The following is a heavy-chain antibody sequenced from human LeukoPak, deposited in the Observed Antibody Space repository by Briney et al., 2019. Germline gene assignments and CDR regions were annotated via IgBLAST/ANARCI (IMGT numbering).Heavy chain of an antibody. V-gene: IGHV3-33*05. CDR3: ARDGETNWGTWIY. CDR2: ISTESSSE. D-gene: IGHD7-27*01. J-gene: IGHJ4*02. CDR1: GFIFKNYG. Sequence: GRSLRLSCAASGFIFKNYGFHWVRQAPGKGLEWVAFISTESSSEHYTDSVKGRFTISRDNSKDTLYLQMGSLRVEGTALYYCARDGETNWGTWIYWGQGTLVTVSS.